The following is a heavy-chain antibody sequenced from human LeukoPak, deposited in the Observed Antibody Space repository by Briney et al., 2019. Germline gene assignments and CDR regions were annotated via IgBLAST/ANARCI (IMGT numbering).Heavy chain of an antibody. CDR3: ARGGCSSTSCYDP. CDR1: GYTFTSYD. J-gene: IGHJ5*02. CDR2: MNPNSGNT. Sequence: ASVKVSCKASGYTFTSYDINWVRQATGQGLEWMGWMNPNSGNTGYAQKFQGRVTITRNTSISTAYMELSSLSSEDTAVYYCARGGCSSTSCYDPWGQGTLVTVSS. V-gene: IGHV1-8*03. D-gene: IGHD2-2*01.